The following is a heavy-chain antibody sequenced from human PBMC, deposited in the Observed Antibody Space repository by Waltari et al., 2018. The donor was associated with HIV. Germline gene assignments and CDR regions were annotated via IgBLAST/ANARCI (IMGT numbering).Heavy chain of an antibody. CDR2: IYTSGST. V-gene: IGHV4-61*02. D-gene: IGHD3-3*01. CDR1: GGSTSSASYY. J-gene: IGHJ4*02. Sequence: QVQLQESGPGLVKPSPTLSLTCTVSGGSTSSASYYWNWIRRPAGKGLEWIGRIYTSGSTNYNPSLKSRVTISIDTSKNHFSLKLSSVTAADTAVYYCARWSGYYRSFHYWGQGTLVTVSS. CDR3: ARWSGYYRSFHY.